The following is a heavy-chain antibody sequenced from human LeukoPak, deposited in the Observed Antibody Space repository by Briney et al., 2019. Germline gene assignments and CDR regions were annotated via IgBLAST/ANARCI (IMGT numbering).Heavy chain of an antibody. J-gene: IGHJ6*02. V-gene: IGHV4-39*01. Sequence: PSETLSLTCSVSGGSITSSNYYWGWIRQPPGKGLECIGSISYSGSTYYNPSLKSRVTISVDTSKNQFSLKLSSVTAADTAVYYCASAVDYVSNYYYYGMDVWGQGTTVTVSS. CDR2: ISYSGST. CDR3: ASAVDYVSNYYYYGMDV. CDR1: GGSITSSNYY. D-gene: IGHD4-17*01.